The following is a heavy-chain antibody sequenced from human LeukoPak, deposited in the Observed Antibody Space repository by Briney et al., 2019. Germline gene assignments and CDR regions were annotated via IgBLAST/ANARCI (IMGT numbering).Heavy chain of an antibody. J-gene: IGHJ3*02. D-gene: IGHD2-2*02. V-gene: IGHV3-7*01. CDR3: ARDVEYPLDI. CDR2: INLDGSEK. CDR1: GFSFSAYW. Sequence: GGSLRLSCAASGFSFSAYWMSWVRQASGKGLEWVANINLDGSEKYYVDSVRGRFTISRDNAKNSLYLQMNSLRDEDAAVYFCARDVEYPLDIWGQGTMVTVSS.